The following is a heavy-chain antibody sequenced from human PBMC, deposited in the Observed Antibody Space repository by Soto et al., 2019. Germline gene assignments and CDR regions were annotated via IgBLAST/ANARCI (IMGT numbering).Heavy chain of an antibody. CDR1: GFTFSRYS. Sequence: EVQLVASGGGLVKPGGSLRLSCAASGFTFSRYSMTWVRQAPGKGLEWVSSINSRSSSIYYADSVKGRFTISRDNAKNSLYLQMNSLRAEDTAVYYCARNASGDYWGQGTLVNVSS. J-gene: IGHJ4*02. CDR3: ARNASGDY. V-gene: IGHV3-21*01. D-gene: IGHD3-10*01. CDR2: INSRSSSI.